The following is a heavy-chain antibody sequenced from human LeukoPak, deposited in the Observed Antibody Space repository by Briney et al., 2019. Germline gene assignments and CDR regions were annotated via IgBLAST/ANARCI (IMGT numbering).Heavy chain of an antibody. Sequence: PGGSLRLSCAASGFTFSSYAMHWVRQAPGKGLEWVAVISYDGSNKYYADSVKGRFTISRDNSKNTLYLQMNSLRAEDTAVYYCARGRLWRRDGYNKRGPHDAFDIWGEGTMVTVSS. J-gene: IGHJ3*02. V-gene: IGHV3-30-3*01. D-gene: IGHD5-12*01. CDR2: ISYDGSNK. CDR3: ARGRLWRRDGYNKRGPHDAFDI. CDR1: GFTFSSYA.